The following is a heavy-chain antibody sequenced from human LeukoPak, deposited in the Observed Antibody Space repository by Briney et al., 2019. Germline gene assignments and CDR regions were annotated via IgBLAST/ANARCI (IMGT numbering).Heavy chain of an antibody. V-gene: IGHV4-59*08. Sequence: SETLSLTCTVSGGSISSYYWSWIRQPPGKGLGWIGYIYYSGSTNYNPSLKSRVTISVDTSKNQFSLKLSSVTAADTAVYYCARHRGSSWSPYYYYMDVWGKGTTVTVSS. CDR3: ARHRGSSWSPYYYYMDV. J-gene: IGHJ6*03. D-gene: IGHD6-13*01. CDR2: IYYSGST. CDR1: GGSISSYY.